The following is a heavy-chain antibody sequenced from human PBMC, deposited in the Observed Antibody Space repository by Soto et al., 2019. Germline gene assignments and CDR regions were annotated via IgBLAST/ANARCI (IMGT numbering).Heavy chain of an antibody. CDR1: GYTFTSYG. V-gene: IGHV1-18*04. CDR2: ISAYNGNT. D-gene: IGHD3-3*01. J-gene: IGHJ5*02. CDR3: ARSNYYDFWSGYYNWLDP. Sequence: ASVKVSCKASGYTFTSYGISWVRQAPGQGLEWMGWISAYNGNTNYAQKLQGRVTMTTDTSTSTAYMELRSLRSDDTAVYYCARSNYYDFWSGYYNWLDPWGQGPLVTVYS.